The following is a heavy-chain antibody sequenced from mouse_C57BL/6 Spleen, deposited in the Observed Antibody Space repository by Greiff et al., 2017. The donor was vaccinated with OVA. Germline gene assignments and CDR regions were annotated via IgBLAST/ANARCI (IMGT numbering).Heavy chain of an antibody. CDR2: IYPGDGDT. V-gene: IGHV1-80*01. J-gene: IGHJ1*03. CDR3: ARDYGSSYRYFDV. D-gene: IGHD1-1*01. CDR1: GSAFSSYW. Sequence: QVQLQQSGAELVKPGSSVKISCKASGSAFSSYWMNWVKQRPGKGLEWIGQIYPGDGDTNYNGKFKGKATLTADKSSSTAYMQLSSLTSEDSAVYFCARDYGSSYRYFDVWGTGTTVTVSS.